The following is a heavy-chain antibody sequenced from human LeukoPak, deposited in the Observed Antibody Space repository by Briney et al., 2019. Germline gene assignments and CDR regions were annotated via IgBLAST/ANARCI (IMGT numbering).Heavy chain of an antibody. CDR3: ARRISDAFDI. Sequence: GESLKISCEASGYSFTSYWIGWGRQMPGKGLEWMGIIFPSDSDSTYSPSFQGQVTISVDKSISTAYLQWNILKASDTAMYYCARRISDAFDIWGQGTMVTVSS. CDR2: IFPSDSDS. D-gene: IGHD3-10*01. J-gene: IGHJ3*02. V-gene: IGHV5-51*01. CDR1: GYSFTSYW.